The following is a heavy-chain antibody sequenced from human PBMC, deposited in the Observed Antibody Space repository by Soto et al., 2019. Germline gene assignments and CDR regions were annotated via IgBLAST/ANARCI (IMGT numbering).Heavy chain of an antibody. CDR2: IYCDDDK. CDR3: AQRPSCCIYGNCSAGFDY. CDR1: GFSLSTSGVG. D-gene: IGHD2-15*01. J-gene: IGHJ4*02. Sequence: QITLKESGPTLVKPTQTLTLTCTFSGFSLSTSGVGVGWIRQPPGKALEWLALIYCDDDKRYSPSLKSRLTLTKDTSNTQVVLTMTTLDPVDTATYYCAQRPSCCIYGNCSAGFDYWGQGTVVTVSS. V-gene: IGHV2-5*02.